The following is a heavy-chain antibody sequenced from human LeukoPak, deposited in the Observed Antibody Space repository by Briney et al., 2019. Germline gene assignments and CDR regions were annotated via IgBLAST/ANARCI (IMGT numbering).Heavy chain of an antibody. V-gene: IGHV3-9*01. D-gene: IGHD5-12*01. CDR1: GFIFDDYA. Sequence: PGGSLRLSCAASGFIFDDYAMHWVRQAPGKGLEWVSGISGNSINIDYSDSVKGRFIISRDNAKNSLYLQMNSLTAEDTALYYCAKGGTDSGFDFNDYWGQGTLVTVSS. J-gene: IGHJ4*02. CDR3: AKGGTDSGFDFNDY. CDR2: ISGNSINI.